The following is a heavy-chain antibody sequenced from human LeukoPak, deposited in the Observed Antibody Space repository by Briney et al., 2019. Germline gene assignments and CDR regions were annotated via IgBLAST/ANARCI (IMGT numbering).Heavy chain of an antibody. D-gene: IGHD6-13*01. Sequence: SETLSLTCTVSGGSISSYYWSCIRQPPGEGLEWIGYIYYSGSTNYNPSLKSRVTISVDTSKNQFSLKLSSVTAADTAVYYCARISIDGSSWFDYYYYMDVWGKGTTVTVSS. J-gene: IGHJ6*03. CDR1: GGSISSYY. CDR2: IYYSGST. V-gene: IGHV4-59*01. CDR3: ARISIDGSSWFDYYYYMDV.